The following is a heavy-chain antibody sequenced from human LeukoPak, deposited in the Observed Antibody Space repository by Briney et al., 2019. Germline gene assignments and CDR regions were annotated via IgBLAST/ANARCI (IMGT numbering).Heavy chain of an antibody. CDR1: GYTFTGYY. CDR3: GRATYSGSYYY. Sequence: ASAKVSCTASGYTFTGYYMHWVRQAPGQGLEWMGWINPNSGGTNYAQKFQGRVTMTRDTSISTAYMELSRLRSDDTAVYYCGRATYSGSYYYWGQGTLVTVSS. V-gene: IGHV1-2*02. J-gene: IGHJ4*02. CDR2: INPNSGGT. D-gene: IGHD1-26*01.